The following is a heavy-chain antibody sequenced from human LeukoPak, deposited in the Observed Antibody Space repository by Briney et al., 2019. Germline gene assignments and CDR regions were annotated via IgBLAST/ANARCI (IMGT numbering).Heavy chain of an antibody. CDR1: GVSISSGGYY. CDR2: IYYSGST. CDR3: ARSYDSSGYPDY. Sequence: SQTLSLTCTVSGVSISSGGYYWSWIRQHPGKGLEWIGYIYYSGSTYYNPSLKSRVTISVDTSKNQFSLKLSSVTAADTAVYYCARSYDSSGYPDYWSQGTLVTVSS. J-gene: IGHJ4*02. D-gene: IGHD3-22*01. V-gene: IGHV4-31*03.